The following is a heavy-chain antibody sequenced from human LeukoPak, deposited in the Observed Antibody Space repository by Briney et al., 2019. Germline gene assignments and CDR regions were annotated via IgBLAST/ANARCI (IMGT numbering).Heavy chain of an antibody. CDR3: GRAMDV. CDR2: IKQDGSAK. Sequence: GGSLRLSCTTSGFNFRAYWMGWVRQAPGKGLEWVATIKQDGSAKYYVDSVKGRFTISRDNAKNSLYLQMNSLRAEDTAVYFCGRAMDVWGQGTTVTVSS. J-gene: IGHJ6*02. CDR1: GFNFRAYW. V-gene: IGHV3-7*04.